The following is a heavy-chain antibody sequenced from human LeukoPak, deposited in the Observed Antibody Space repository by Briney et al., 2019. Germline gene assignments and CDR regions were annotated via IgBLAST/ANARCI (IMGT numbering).Heavy chain of an antibody. CDR3: ATVPSPVSGLPKWGIWFDP. Sequence: ASVNVSFKVSGYTLTELSMHWVRQAPGKGLEWMGGFDPEDGETIYAQKFQGRVTMTEDTSTDTAYMELSSLRSEDTAVYYCATVPSPVSGLPKWGIWFDPWGQGTLVTVSS. V-gene: IGHV1-24*01. CDR2: FDPEDGET. D-gene: IGHD3-16*01. CDR1: GYTLTELS. J-gene: IGHJ5*02.